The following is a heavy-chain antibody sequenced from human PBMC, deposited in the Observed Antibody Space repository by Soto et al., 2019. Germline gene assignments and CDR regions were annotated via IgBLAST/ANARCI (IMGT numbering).Heavy chain of an antibody. CDR3: ARNDVAVAGRENWFDP. J-gene: IGHJ5*02. D-gene: IGHD6-19*01. CDR1: GGSFSGYY. Sequence: QVQLQQWGAGLLKPSETLSLTCAVYGGSFSGYYWSWIRKPPGKGLEWIGEINHSGSTNYNPSLKSQVTISVDTSKNQFSLKLSSVTAADTAVYYCARNDVAVAGRENWFDPWGKGTLVTVCS. V-gene: IGHV4-34*01. CDR2: INHSGST.